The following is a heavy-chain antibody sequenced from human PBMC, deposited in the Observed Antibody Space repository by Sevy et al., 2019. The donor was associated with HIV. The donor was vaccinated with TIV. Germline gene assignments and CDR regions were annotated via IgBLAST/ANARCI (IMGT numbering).Heavy chain of an antibody. CDR2: ISSDGTTI. D-gene: IGHD3-22*01. Sequence: GGSLRLSCAASGFTFSSYEMNWVRQAPGKGLEWVSYISSDGTTIYYADSVKGRFTISRDNAQNSVSLQMNSLRAEDTAVYYCARDLDDNSGYYYGAIDYWGQGTRVTASS. CDR3: ARDLDDNSGYYYGAIDY. V-gene: IGHV3-48*03. CDR1: GFTFSSYE. J-gene: IGHJ4*02.